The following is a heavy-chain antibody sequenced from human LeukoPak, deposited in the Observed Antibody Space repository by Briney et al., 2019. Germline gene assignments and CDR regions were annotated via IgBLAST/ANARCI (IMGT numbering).Heavy chain of an antibody. CDR2: ISSSSSTI. V-gene: IGHV3-48*01. CDR1: GFTFSSYS. Sequence: GGSLRLSCAASGFTFSSYSMNWVRQAPGKGLEWVSYISSSSSTIYYADSVKGRFAISRDNAKNSLYLQMNGLRAEDTAVYYCARVIAVAGTSDYFDYWGQGTLVTVSS. J-gene: IGHJ4*02. CDR3: ARVIAVAGTSDYFDY. D-gene: IGHD6-19*01.